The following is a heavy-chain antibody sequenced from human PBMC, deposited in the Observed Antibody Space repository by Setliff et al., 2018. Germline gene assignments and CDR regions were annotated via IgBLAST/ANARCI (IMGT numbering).Heavy chain of an antibody. Sequence: ASVKVSCKASGGTFSSYAISWVRQAPGQGLEWMGGIIPIFGTANYAQKFQGRVTITTDESTSTAYMELSSLRSEDTAVYYCARATYYYDSSGYFLDAFDIWGQGTMGTVSS. D-gene: IGHD3-22*01. J-gene: IGHJ3*02. V-gene: IGHV1-69*05. CDR3: ARATYYYDSSGYFLDAFDI. CDR2: IIPIFGTA. CDR1: GGTFSSYA.